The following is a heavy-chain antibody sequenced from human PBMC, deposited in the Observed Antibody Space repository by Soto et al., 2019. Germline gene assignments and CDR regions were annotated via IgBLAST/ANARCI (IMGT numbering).Heavy chain of an antibody. D-gene: IGHD2-15*01. V-gene: IGHV3-66*01. CDR3: ARGYCSGGSCHEI. Sequence: GGSLRLSCAASGFTVSSNYMSWVRQAPGKGLEWVSVIYSGGSTYYADSVKGRFTISRDNSKNTLYLQMNSLRAEDTAVYYCARGYCSGGSCHEIWGQGTMVTVSS. J-gene: IGHJ3*02. CDR2: IYSGGST. CDR1: GFTVSSNY.